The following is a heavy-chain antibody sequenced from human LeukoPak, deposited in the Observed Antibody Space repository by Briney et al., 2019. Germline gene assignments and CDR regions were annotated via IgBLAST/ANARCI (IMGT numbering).Heavy chain of an antibody. D-gene: IGHD1-7*01. CDR2: IVVGSGNT. V-gene: IGHV1-58*01. CDR1: GFTFTSSA. CDR3: AAKLELPAPYYRDV. Sequence: RASVKVSCKASGFTFTSSAVQWVRQARGQRLEWIGWIVVGSGNTNYAQKFQERVTITRDMSTSTAYMELSSLRSEDTAVYYCAAKLELPAPYYRDVWAKGPRSPSP. J-gene: IGHJ6*03.